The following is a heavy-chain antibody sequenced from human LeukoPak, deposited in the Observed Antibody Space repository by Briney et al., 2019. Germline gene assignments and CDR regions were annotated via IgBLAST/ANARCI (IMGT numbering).Heavy chain of an antibody. J-gene: IGHJ4*02. Sequence: KPGGSLRLSCAVSGFAFSIYSMNWVRQAPGKGLEWVSSLNSDSRYKFYADSVKGRFTISRDNAKNSLYLQMNSLRAEDSAVYYCVRDLGEADIFDYWGQGTLVTVSS. CDR3: VRDLGEADIFDY. V-gene: IGHV3-21*06. CDR2: LNSDSRYK. D-gene: IGHD3-16*01. CDR1: GFAFSIYS.